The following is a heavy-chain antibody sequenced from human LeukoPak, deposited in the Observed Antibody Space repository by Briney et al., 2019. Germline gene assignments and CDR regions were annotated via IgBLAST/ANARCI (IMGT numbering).Heavy chain of an antibody. CDR1: GGTSSTYT. CDR3: ARVDRYYFYLDV. Sequence: ASVTVSCKASGGTSSTYTITWVRQAPGQGLEWMGGIIPIFRTPNYTQKFQGRVTITTDESTSTAYMELSSLTSDDTAIYYCARVDRYYFYLDVWGKGTTVTVSS. J-gene: IGHJ6*03. V-gene: IGHV1-69*05. CDR2: IIPIFRTP.